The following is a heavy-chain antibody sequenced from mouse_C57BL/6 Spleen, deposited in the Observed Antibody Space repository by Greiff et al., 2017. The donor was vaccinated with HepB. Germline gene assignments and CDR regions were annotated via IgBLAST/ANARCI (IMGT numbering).Heavy chain of an antibody. CDR2: IDPSDSYT. Sequence: QVQLQQPGAELVRPGTSVKLSCKASGYTFTSYWMHWVKQRPGQGLEWIGVIDPSDSYTNYNQKFKGKATLTVDTSSSKAYMQLSSLTSEDSAVYYCAQCYDVYYGFAYWGQGTLVTVSA. J-gene: IGHJ3*01. CDR1: GYTFTSYW. D-gene: IGHD2-3*01. CDR3: AQCYDVYYGFAY. V-gene: IGHV1-59*01.